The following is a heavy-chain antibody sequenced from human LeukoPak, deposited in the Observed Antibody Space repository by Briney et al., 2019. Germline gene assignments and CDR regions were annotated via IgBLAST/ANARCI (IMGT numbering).Heavy chain of an antibody. Sequence: GGSLRLSCAASGFTFSSYGMHWVRQAPGKGLEWVAVISYDGSNKYYADSVKGRFTISRDNSKNTLYLQMNSLRAEDTAVYYCVKGSNTYSSTSYWHFDLWGRGTLVTVSS. D-gene: IGHD6-19*01. CDR1: GFTFSSYG. CDR3: VKGSNTYSSTSYWHFDL. J-gene: IGHJ2*01. CDR2: ISYDGSNK. V-gene: IGHV3-30*18.